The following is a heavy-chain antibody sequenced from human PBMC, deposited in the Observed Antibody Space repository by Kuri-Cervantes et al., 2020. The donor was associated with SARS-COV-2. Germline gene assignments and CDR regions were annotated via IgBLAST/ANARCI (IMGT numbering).Heavy chain of an antibody. J-gene: IGHJ6*02. CDR2: ISYDGSNK. D-gene: IGHD1-20*01. Sequence: GGSLRLSCAASGFTFSSYGMHWVRQAPGKGLEWVTVISYDGSNKYYADSVKGRFTISRDNSKNTLYLQMNSLRAEDTAVYYCAKDPRKRRHITGTGLGWGQGTTVTVSS. CDR1: GFTFSSYG. CDR3: AKDPRKRRHITGTGLG. V-gene: IGHV3-30*18.